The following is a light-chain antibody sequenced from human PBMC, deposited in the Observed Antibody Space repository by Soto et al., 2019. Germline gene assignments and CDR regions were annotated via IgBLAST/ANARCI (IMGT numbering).Light chain of an antibody. CDR3: QNYNSAPQLT. CDR1: QGISNY. CDR2: TAS. J-gene: IGKJ4*01. Sequence: DIQMTQSPSSLSASVGDRVTIACRASQGISNYLAWYQQKPGKVPKLLICTASTLQSGVPSRFSGSVSGTDFTLTISSLQPEDVATYYCQNYNSAPQLTFGGGTKVEI. V-gene: IGKV1-27*01.